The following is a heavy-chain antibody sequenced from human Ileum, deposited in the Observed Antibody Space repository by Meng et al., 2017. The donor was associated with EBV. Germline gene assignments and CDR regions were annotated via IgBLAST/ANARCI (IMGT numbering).Heavy chain of an antibody. Sequence: LSEACPTLVKPSHTRTLACSVSVCSLSTKWGGVGSIRQPPGKAPEWLSLIYWNDDKRYRPSLQNRLTITKDYSKIQVVFTVTNMDPVNTAKNYCVHRWGGNGWGPFDYWGQGTLVTVSS. D-gene: IGHD6-19*01. V-gene: IGHV2-5*01. CDR2: IYWNDDK. J-gene: IGHJ4*02. CDR3: VHRWGGNGWGPFDY. CDR1: VCSLSTKWGG.